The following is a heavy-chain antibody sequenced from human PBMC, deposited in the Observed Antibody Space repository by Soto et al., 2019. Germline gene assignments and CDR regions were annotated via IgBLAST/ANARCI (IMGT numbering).Heavy chain of an antibody. CDR2: IIPIFGTA. D-gene: IGHD6-13*01. CDR1: GGTFSSYA. J-gene: IGHJ6*02. CDR3: ARGAADYYYYGMDV. Sequence: QVQLVQSGAEVKKPGSSVKVSCKASGGTFSSYAISWVRQAPGQGLEWMGGIIPIFGTANYAQKFQGRVTITADESTSTAYMELSSLRSEDTAMYYCARGAADYYYYGMDVWGQGTTVTVSS. V-gene: IGHV1-69*12.